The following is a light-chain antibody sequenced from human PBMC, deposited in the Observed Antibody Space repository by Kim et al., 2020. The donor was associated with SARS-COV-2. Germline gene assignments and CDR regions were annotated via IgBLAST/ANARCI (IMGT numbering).Light chain of an antibody. Sequence: GQIVSISGHRTNTNVGKKYVSWYRPFPGTAPKLLIYDNNKPPSGIPGRFFGSKSGTSAILAITGLQTGDEADYYCGTWDSSLTARVFGGGTQLTVL. CDR2: DNN. CDR3: GTWDSSLTARV. V-gene: IGLV1-51*01. J-gene: IGLJ2*01. CDR1: NTNVGKKY.